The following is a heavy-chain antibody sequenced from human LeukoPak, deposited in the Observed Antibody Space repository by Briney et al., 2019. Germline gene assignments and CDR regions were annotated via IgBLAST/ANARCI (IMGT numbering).Heavy chain of an antibody. CDR1: GGSISSYY. J-gene: IGHJ6*02. CDR3: ARVPGDYGMDV. Sequence: PSETLSLTCTDPGGSISSYYWSWIRQPPGKGLEWSGYIYYSGSTNYNPSLKSRVTISVDTSKNQFSLKLSSVTAADTAVYYCARVPGDYGMDVWGQGTTVTVSS. CDR2: IYYSGST. V-gene: IGHV4-59*08.